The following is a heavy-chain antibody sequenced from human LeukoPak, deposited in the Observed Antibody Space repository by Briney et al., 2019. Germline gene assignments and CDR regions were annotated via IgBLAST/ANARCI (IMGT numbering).Heavy chain of an antibody. J-gene: IGHJ2*01. CDR2: ISGSGGST. Sequence: TGGSLRLSCAASGFTFSSYGMSWVRQAPGKGLEWVSAISGSGGSTYYADSVKGRFTISRDNSKNTLYLQMNTLRAEDTAVYYCAKGQYQLLFTRYFDLWGRGTLVTVSS. V-gene: IGHV3-23*01. CDR1: GFTFSSYG. CDR3: AKGQYQLLFTRYFDL. D-gene: IGHD2-2*01.